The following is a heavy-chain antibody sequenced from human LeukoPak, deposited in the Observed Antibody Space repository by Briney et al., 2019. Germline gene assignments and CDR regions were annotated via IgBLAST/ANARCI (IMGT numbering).Heavy chain of an antibody. CDR2: IYTSGST. V-gene: IGHV4-61*02. Sequence: SETLSLTCTVSGGSISSGSYYWSWIRQPAGKGLEWIGRIYTSGSTNYNPSLKSRVTISVDTSKNQFSLRLSSVTATETAVYYCARERENWFDPWGQGTLVTVSS. J-gene: IGHJ5*02. CDR3: ARERENWFDP. CDR1: GGSISSGSYY.